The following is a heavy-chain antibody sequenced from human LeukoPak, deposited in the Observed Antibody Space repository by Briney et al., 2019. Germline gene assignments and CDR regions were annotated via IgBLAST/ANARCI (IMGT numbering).Heavy chain of an antibody. CDR1: GFTFSNHA. V-gene: IGHV3-23*01. D-gene: IGHD6-13*01. CDR3: AKGLSSSTWADFDY. CDR2: ISGSDGTT. J-gene: IGHJ4*02. Sequence: GGSLRLSCAASGFTFSNHAMSWVRQAPGMGLEWVSGISGSDGTTNYADSVKGRFTVSRDNSKNTLYLQMNSLRGEETAVYYCAKGLSSSTWADFDYWGQGTLVTVSS.